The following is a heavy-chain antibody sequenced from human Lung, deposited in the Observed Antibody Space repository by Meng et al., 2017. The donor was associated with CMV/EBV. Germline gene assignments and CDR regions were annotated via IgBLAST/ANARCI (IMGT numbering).Heavy chain of an antibody. J-gene: IGHJ4*02. CDR2: IRFDGGNK. CDR1: GFRFSSYG. V-gene: IGHV3-30*02. D-gene: IGHD1-26*01. CDR3: AKEGPSGSYRPAAGFFDY. Sequence: QLQLVESGGGVVQPGGSLRLSCAASGFRFSSYGMHWVRQAPGKGLEWVAFIRFDGGNKEYVDSVKGRFTISRDNSKITLYLQMNSLRTEDTAVYYCAKEGPSGSYRPAAGFFDYWGQGTLVTVSS.